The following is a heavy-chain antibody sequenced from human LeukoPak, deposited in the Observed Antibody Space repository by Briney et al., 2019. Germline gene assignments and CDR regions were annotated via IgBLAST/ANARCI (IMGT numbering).Heavy chain of an antibody. D-gene: IGHD3-10*01. Sequence: EASVKVSCKASGYTFTSYGISWVRQAPGQGLEWLGWISAHTGNTNYAQKLQGRVTMMTDTSTTTAYMELRSLRSDDTAVYYCARDTRMVRGVHYLDNWGQGTLVTVSS. V-gene: IGHV1-18*01. CDR1: GYTFTSYG. CDR3: ARDTRMVRGVHYLDN. J-gene: IGHJ4*02. CDR2: ISAHTGNT.